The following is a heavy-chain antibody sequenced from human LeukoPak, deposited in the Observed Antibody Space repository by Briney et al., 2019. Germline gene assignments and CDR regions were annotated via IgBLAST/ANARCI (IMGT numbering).Heavy chain of an antibody. Sequence: GGSLRLSCAASGFTFSSYAMSLVRQAPGKGLEWVSAISGSGGSTYYADSAKGRFTISRDNSKNTLYLQMNSLRAEDTAVYYCAKDYRCSSTSCYNYWGQGTLVTVSS. D-gene: IGHD2-2*02. CDR3: AKDYRCSSTSCYNY. J-gene: IGHJ4*02. CDR2: ISGSGGST. CDR1: GFTFSSYA. V-gene: IGHV3-23*01.